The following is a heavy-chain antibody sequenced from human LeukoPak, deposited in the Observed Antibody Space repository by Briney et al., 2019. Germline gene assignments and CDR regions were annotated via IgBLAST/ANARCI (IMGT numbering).Heavy chain of an antibody. CDR2: MYHSGST. CDR1: AYPISSGHY. D-gene: IGHD1-1*01. CDR3: ARVSGSGTALYAFDI. Sequence: SETLSLTCAVFAYPISSGHYWGWIRQPPGKGLEWIGSMYHSGSTYFNPSLKSRGTISEDTPKNQFSLTLSSVTAADTAVYFRARVSGSGTALYAFDIWGQGTMVIVSS. J-gene: IGHJ3*02. V-gene: IGHV4-38-2*01.